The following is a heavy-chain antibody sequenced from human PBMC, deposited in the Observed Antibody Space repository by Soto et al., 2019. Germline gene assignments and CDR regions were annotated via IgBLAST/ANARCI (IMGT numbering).Heavy chain of an antibody. V-gene: IGHV3-30*18. Sequence: QVQLVESGGGVVQPGRSLRLSCAASGFTFNNYGIHWVRQAPGKGLEWVSFISYDGNKKYYADSVKGRFTISRDNSKNKLFLQMNSLRLEDTAVYFCAKDSTRDYYYYMDVWGKGTTVTVSS. CDR1: GFTFNNYG. CDR2: ISYDGNKK. CDR3: AKDSTRDYYYYMDV. J-gene: IGHJ6*03. D-gene: IGHD2-2*01.